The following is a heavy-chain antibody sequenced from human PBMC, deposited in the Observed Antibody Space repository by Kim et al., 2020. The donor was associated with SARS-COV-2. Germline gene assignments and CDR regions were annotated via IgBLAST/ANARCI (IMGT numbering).Heavy chain of an antibody. CDR1: GGSISSSSDYY. D-gene: IGHD1-1*01. V-gene: IGHV4-39*02. J-gene: IGHJ4*02. Sequence: SETLSLTCSVSGGSISSSSDYYWGWIRQPPGKGLEWLGSIYYGGYAYYNPSLKSRLTISADTTQNHFFVELTSVTATDTALYYCLRPSLYWATTSYYFDSWGQGILVTVSS. CDR2: IYYGGYA. CDR3: LRPSLYWATTSYYFDS.